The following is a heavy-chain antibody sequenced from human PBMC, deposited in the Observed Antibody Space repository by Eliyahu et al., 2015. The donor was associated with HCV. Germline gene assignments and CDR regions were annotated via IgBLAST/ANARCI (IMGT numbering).Heavy chain of an antibody. J-gene: IGHJ6*04. D-gene: IGHD3-3*01. CDR2: IFSNDEK. CDR3: ARSITIFGVATKKSYSYGMDI. CDR1: GSSVSSTRMG. V-gene: IGHV2-26*01. Sequence: QVTLKESGPVLVKPTETLTLTCTVSGSSVSSTRMGVSWIRQPPGKALEWLAHIFSNDEKSYNPSLKSRLTISKDTSKSQVVLTMTNVDPVDTATYYCARSITIFGVATKKSYSYGMDIWGKGTTVTVSS.